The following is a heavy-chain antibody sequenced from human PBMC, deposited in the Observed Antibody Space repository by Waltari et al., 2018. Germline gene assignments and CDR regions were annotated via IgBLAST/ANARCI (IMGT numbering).Heavy chain of an antibody. J-gene: IGHJ3*02. CDR3: ARDLFYGDYSGAFDI. V-gene: IGHV1-46*01. CDR1: GYTFTSYY. Sequence: QVQLVQSGAEVKKPGASVKVSCKASGYTFTSYYMHWVRQAPGQGLEWMGRINPSGGSPSYTTKFQGRVTMTMDTSTSTVYMELSSLRSEDTAVYYCARDLFYGDYSGAFDIWGQGTMVTVSS. D-gene: IGHD4-17*01. CDR2: INPSGGSP.